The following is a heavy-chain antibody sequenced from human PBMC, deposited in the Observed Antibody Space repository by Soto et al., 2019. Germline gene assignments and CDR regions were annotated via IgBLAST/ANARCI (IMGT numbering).Heavy chain of an antibody. V-gene: IGHV4-34*01. CDR3: ARGYQQLVNYYYGMDV. J-gene: IGHJ6*02. CDR2: INHSGST. D-gene: IGHD6-13*01. CDR1: GGSFSGYY. Sequence: SETLSLTCAVYGGSFSGYYWSWIRQPPGKGLEWIGEINHSGSTNYNPSLKSRVTISVDTSKNQFSLKLSSVTAADTAVYYCARGYQQLVNYYYGMDVWGQGTTVTVSS.